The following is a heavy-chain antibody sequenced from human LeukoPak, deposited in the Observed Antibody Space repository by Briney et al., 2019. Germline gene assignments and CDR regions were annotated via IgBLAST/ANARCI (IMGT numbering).Heavy chain of an antibody. CDR1: GFTFSAFN. CDR3: ARIRGGYSGYDLDY. V-gene: IGHV3-30-3*01. D-gene: IGHD5-12*01. J-gene: IGHJ4*02. CDR2: ISHHGDTA. Sequence: HAGGSLRLSCAASGFTFSAFNMHWVRQAPGKGLEWVAIISHHGDTAHYADSLKGRFTISRDNSKNTVDLQMNSLRAEDPAVYYCARIRGGYSGYDLDYWGQGTLVTVSS.